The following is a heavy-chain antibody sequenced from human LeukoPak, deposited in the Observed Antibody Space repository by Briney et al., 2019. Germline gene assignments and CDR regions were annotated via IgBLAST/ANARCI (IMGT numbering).Heavy chain of an antibody. V-gene: IGHV4-34*01. J-gene: IGHJ4*02. CDR1: GGSFSGYY. D-gene: IGHD3-10*01. Sequence: SETLSLTCAVYGGSFSGYYWSWIRQPPGKGLEWIGEISHSGSTNYNPSLKSRVTISVDTSKNQFSLKLSSVTAADTAVYYCASFDRAVYFDYWGQGTLVTVSS. CDR2: ISHSGST. CDR3: ASFDRAVYFDY.